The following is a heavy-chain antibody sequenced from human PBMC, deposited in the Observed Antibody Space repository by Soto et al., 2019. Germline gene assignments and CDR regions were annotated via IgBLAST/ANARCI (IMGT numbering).Heavy chain of an antibody. V-gene: IGHV4-38-2*01. J-gene: IGHJ4*02. CDR1: GYSISSGYY. CDR3: ARVSYCSTTSCYSGDSYYFDY. CDR2: AYHSGNT. D-gene: IGHD2-2*01. Sequence: PSATLSLTCAVSGYSISSGYYWGWIRQPPGKWLEWIGSAYHSGNTFYNPSLKSRVTISIDTYRNQFSLKLSSVTAADTAIFYCARVSYCSTTSCYSGDSYYFDYWGRGTLVTVS.